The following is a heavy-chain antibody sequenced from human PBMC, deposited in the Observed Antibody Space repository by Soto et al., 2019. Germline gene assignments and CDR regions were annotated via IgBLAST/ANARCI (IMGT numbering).Heavy chain of an antibody. J-gene: IGHJ4*02. V-gene: IGHV1-46*01. D-gene: IGHD6-19*01. CDR1: GYTFTSYY. Sequence: ASVKVSFKASGYTFTSYYIHWVRQAPGQGLEWMGIINPSGGSTSYAQKFQDRVTVTRDTSTSTVYMELSSLRSEDTAVYYCARIPGMAVTGTFWGQGTLVTVSS. CDR2: INPSGGST. CDR3: ARIPGMAVTGTF.